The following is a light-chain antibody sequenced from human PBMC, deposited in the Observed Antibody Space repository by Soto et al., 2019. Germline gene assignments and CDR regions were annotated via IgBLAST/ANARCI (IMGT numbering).Light chain of an antibody. CDR3: HHYGTSPQT. J-gene: IGKJ1*01. V-gene: IGKV3-20*01. CDR2: ATS. Sequence: EIVLTQSPGTLSLSPWERGTLXSTASLSISDSHLAWYQQKPGQAPRLVIFATSSRATGIPDRFSGSGSGTDFTLTISRPEPEDFAVYYCHHYGTSPQTFGQGTKVDIK. CDR1: LSISDSH.